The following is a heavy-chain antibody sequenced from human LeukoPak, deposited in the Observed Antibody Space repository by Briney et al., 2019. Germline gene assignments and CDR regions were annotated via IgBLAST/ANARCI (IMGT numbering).Heavy chain of an antibody. CDR3: ARDEYLGVPAAIKVY. J-gene: IGHJ4*02. D-gene: IGHD2-2*01. CDR2: IKQDGSEK. V-gene: IGHV3-7*01. Sequence: PGGSLRLSCAASGFNFSSYLMSWVRQAPGKGLEWVANIKQDGSEKYYVDSVKGRFTISRDNAKNSLYLQMNSLRAEDTAVYYCARDEYLGVPAAIKVYWGQGTLVTVSS. CDR1: GFNFSSYL.